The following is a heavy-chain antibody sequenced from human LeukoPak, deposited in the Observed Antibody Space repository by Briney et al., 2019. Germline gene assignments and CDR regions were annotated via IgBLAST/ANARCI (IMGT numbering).Heavy chain of an antibody. CDR2: IYYSGST. CDR1: GGSISSYY. D-gene: IGHD6-6*01. J-gene: IGHJ3*02. CDR3: ARAFRGSSSYAFDI. Sequence: ETLSLTCTVSGGSISSYYWSWIRQPPGRGLEWIGYIYYSGSTNYNPSLKSRVTISVDTSKNQFSLKLSSVTAADTAVYYCARAFRGSSSYAFDIWGQGTMVTVSS. V-gene: IGHV4-59*01.